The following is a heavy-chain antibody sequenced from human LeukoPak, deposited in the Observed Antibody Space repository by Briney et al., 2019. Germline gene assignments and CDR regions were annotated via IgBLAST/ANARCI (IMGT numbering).Heavy chain of an antibody. D-gene: IGHD6-13*01. Sequence: PGGSLRLSCAASGFTFNNYGMHWARQAPGKGLEWVALISYVRTNKYYADSVKGRFAISRDNSKNTPYLQMNSLRAEDTAVYYCARTGGRSSSWYEEGGAFDIWGQGTMVTVSS. CDR3: ARTGGRSSSWYEEGGAFDI. CDR2: ISYVRTNK. J-gene: IGHJ3*02. V-gene: IGHV3-30*03. CDR1: GFTFNNYG.